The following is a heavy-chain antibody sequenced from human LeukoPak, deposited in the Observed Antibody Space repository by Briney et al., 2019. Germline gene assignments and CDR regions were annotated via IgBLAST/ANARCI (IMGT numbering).Heavy chain of an antibody. CDR1: GGSISSSNW. V-gene: IGHV4-4*02. CDR2: IYHSGST. Sequence: SSETLSLTCAVSGGSISSSNWWRWVRQPPGKGLEWIGEIYHSGSTNYNPSLKSRVTISVDKSKNQFSLKLSSVTAADTAVYYCARGKGYSYGYYFDYWGQGTLVTVSS. D-gene: IGHD5-18*01. J-gene: IGHJ4*02. CDR3: ARGKGYSYGYYFDY.